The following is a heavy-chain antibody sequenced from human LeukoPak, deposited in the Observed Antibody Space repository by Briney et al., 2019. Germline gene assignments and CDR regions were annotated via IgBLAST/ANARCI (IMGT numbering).Heavy chain of an antibody. CDR2: IRHDESNK. V-gene: IGHV3-30*02. CDR3: ARETPRRGETRDGYR. J-gene: IGHJ4*02. D-gene: IGHD5-24*01. CDR1: GFVFSKNG. Sequence: PGGSLRLSCATSGFVFSKNGMHWVRQAPGKGLEWVAFIRHDESNKYYADSVKGRFTISRDNSKNTLSLQMNSLRPDDTAVYYCARETPRRGETRDGYRWGQGIVVTVSS.